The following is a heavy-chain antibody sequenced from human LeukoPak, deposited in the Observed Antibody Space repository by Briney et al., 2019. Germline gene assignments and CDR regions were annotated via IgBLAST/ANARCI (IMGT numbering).Heavy chain of an antibody. CDR1: GFTFSSYG. CDR2: IWYDGSNK. J-gene: IGHJ4*02. CDR3: AGSIAVAGTIDY. V-gene: IGHV3-33*01. Sequence: GRSLRLSCAASGFTFSSYGMHWVRQAPGKGLEWVAVIWYDGSNKYYADSVKGRFTISRDNSKNTLYLQMNSLRAEDTALYYCAGSIAVAGTIDYWGQGTLVTVSS. D-gene: IGHD6-19*01.